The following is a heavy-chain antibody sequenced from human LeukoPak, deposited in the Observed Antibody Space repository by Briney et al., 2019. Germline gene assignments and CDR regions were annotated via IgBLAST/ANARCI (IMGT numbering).Heavy chain of an antibody. D-gene: IGHD2-8*01. CDR1: GGSFSGYY. J-gene: IGHJ4*02. Sequence: ASETLSLTCAVYGGSFSGYYWSWIRQPPGKGLEWIGEINHSGSTNYNPSLKSRVTISVDTSKNQFSLKLSSVTAADTAVYCCARGRNIVLMVYGPPWDYWGQGTLVTVSS. V-gene: IGHV4-34*01. CDR2: INHSGST. CDR3: ARGRNIVLMVYGPPWDY.